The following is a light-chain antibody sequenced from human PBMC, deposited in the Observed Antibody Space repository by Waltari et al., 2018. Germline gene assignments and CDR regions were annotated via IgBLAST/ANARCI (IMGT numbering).Light chain of an antibody. CDR2: EVT. V-gene: IGLV2-18*02. J-gene: IGLJ3*02. CDR1: SSDVGNYNH. Sequence: QSALTQPPSVSGSPGQSVTISCTGTSSDVGNYNHVSWYQQSPGTAPKLIIYEVTNRPSGVPDRFAGSKSGNTASLTISGLQAEDESDYYCSPSTSSITWVFGGGTKLTVL. CDR3: SPSTSSITWV.